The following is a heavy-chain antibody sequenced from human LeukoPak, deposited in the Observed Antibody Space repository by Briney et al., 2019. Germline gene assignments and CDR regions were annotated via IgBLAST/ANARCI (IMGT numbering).Heavy chain of an antibody. Sequence: SETLSLTCTVSGGSISSSSYYWGWIRQPPGKGLEWIGSIYYSGSTYYNPSLKSRVTISVDTSKNQFSLKLSSVTAADTAVYYCARRDYGRGAFDIRGQGTMVTVSS. D-gene: IGHD4-17*01. V-gene: IGHV4-39*01. J-gene: IGHJ3*02. CDR3: ARRDYGRGAFDI. CDR1: GGSISSSSYY. CDR2: IYYSGST.